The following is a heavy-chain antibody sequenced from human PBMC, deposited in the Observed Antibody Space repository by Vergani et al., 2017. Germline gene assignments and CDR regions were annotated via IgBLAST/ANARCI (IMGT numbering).Heavy chain of an antibody. J-gene: IGHJ4*02. CDR1: GFTFSSYA. CDR3: ARQKGYSSSSFDY. V-gene: IGHV3-30-3*01. CDR2: ISYDGSNK. D-gene: IGHD6-6*01. Sequence: QVQLVESGGGVVQPGRSLTLSCAASGFTFSSYAMHWVRQAPGKGLEWVAVISYDGSNKYYADSVKGRFTISRDNSKNTLYLQMNSLRAEDTAVYYCARQKGYSSSSFDYWGQGTLVTVSS.